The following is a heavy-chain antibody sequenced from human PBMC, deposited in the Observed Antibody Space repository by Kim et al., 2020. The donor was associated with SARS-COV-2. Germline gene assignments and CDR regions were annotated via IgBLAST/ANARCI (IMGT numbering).Heavy chain of an antibody. V-gene: IGHV1-18*04. D-gene: IGHD2-21*02. CDR2: ILTYTGDT. CDR3: VRVRYCGADCRRNDGFDI. Sequence: ASVKVSCKASGYTFPVYGISWVRQAPGQGLEWMGWILTYTGDTYYAQNLQDRVTMTTDASTATAYMELSSLRSDDTAVYYCVRVRYCGADCRRNDGFDIWGQGTMVPVSS. CDR1: GYTFPVYG. J-gene: IGHJ3*02.